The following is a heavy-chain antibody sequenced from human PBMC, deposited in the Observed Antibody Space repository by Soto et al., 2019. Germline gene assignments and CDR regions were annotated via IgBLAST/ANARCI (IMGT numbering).Heavy chain of an antibody. CDR3: ANTYYDILTGYRFYGMDV. J-gene: IGHJ6*02. D-gene: IGHD3-9*01. V-gene: IGHV3-30-3*01. CDR2: ISYDGSNK. CDR1: GFTFSSYA. Sequence: GGSLRLSCAASGFTFSSYAMHWVRQAPGKGLEWVAVISYDGSNKYYADSVKGRFTISRDNSKNTLYLQMNSLRAEDTAVYYCANTYYDILTGYRFYGMDVWGQGTTVTVSS.